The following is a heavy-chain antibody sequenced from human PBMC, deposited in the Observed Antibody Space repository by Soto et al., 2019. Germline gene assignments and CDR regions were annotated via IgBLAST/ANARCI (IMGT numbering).Heavy chain of an antibody. D-gene: IGHD3-22*01. CDR2: IDPSDSYA. CDR3: ARHKAFYYDSSGA. CDR1: GYSFTSYW. V-gene: IGHV5-10-1*01. J-gene: IGHJ5*02. Sequence: GESLKISCKGSGYSFTSYWISWVRQMPAKGLEWMGRIDPSDSYANYSPSLQGHVTFSADKSISTAYLQWSSLRASDTAMYYCARHKAFYYDSSGAWGQGTLVTVSS.